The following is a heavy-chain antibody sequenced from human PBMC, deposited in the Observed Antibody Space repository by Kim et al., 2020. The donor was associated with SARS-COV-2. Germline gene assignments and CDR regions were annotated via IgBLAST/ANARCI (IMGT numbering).Heavy chain of an antibody. CDR2: IDPREGNA. CDR3: ARAGGNDLSHYFDY. D-gene: IGHD5-12*01. V-gene: IGHV1-46*01. Sequence: ASVKVSCKTSGYTFTGYYLHWVRQAPGQGLEWMAIIDPREGNATYAQTFQDRLIVTRDASTTTVYLDLSSLISEDTALYYCARAGGNDLSHYFDYWGQGTQVTVSS. J-gene: IGHJ4*02. CDR1: GYTFTGYY.